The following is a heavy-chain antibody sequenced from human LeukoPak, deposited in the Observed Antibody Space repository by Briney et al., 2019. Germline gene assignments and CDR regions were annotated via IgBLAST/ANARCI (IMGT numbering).Heavy chain of an antibody. D-gene: IGHD6-19*01. V-gene: IGHV3-23*01. Sequence: GGSLRLSCAASGFTFSSYAMSWVRQAPGKGLEWVSAISASGGSTYYADSVKGRFTISRENAKNSLYLQMDNLRAGDTAVYYCARSKSYSSGWTDFDYWGQGTLVAVSS. J-gene: IGHJ4*02. CDR1: GFTFSSYA. CDR2: ISASGGST. CDR3: ARSKSYSSGWTDFDY.